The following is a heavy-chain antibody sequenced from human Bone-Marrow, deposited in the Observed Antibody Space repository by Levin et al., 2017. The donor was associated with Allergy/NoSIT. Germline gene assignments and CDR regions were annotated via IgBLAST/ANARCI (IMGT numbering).Heavy chain of an antibody. CDR2: INVHGSTT. CDR3: ATSTTNYYSAFDI. CDR1: GFTFSNYW. D-gene: IGHD3-22*01. V-gene: IGHV3-74*01. Sequence: LSLTCAASGFTFSNYWMHWVRQVPGKGLVWVSRINVHGSTTSYADSVKGRFIISRDNTKNMLYLQMNSLRADDTAVFYCATSTTNYYSAFDIWGQGTMVTVSS. J-gene: IGHJ3*02.